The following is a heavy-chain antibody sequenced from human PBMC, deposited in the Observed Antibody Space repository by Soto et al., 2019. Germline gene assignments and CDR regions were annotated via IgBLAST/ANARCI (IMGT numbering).Heavy chain of an antibody. CDR2: ISWNSGSI. V-gene: IGHV3-9*01. CDR3: AKDRARSLRFLEWCTDAFDI. CDR1: GFTFDDYA. J-gene: IGHJ3*02. D-gene: IGHD3-3*01. Sequence: GGSLRLSCAASGFTFDDYAMHWVRQAPGKGLEWVSGISWNSGSIGYADSVKGRFTISRDNAKNSLYLQMNSLRAEDTALYYCAKDRARSLRFLEWCTDAFDIWGQGTMVTVSS.